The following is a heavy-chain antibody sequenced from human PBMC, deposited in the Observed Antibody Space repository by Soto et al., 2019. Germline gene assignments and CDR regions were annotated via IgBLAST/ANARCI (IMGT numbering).Heavy chain of an antibody. V-gene: IGHV3-48*03. D-gene: IGHD6-6*01. Sequence: GGSLRLSCAASGFTFSSFEMNWVRQAPGKGLEWVSKIGSSGSTIWYADSVKSRFTISRDNAKNSLYLQMNSLRGEDTAVYYCARDTYSSSYYFDSWGKGTMVTV. CDR1: GFTFSSFE. J-gene: IGHJ4*02. CDR2: IGSSGSTI. CDR3: ARDTYSSSYYFDS.